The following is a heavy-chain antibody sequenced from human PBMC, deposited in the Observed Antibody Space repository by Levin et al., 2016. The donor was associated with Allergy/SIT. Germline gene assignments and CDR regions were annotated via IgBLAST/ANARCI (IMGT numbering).Heavy chain of an antibody. J-gene: IGHJ5*02. CDR1: GDSISTTSSY. D-gene: IGHD6-19*01. V-gene: IGHV4-39*01. CDR3: ARRNGNGWYSGWFDP. Sequence: GSLRLSCTVSGDSISTTSSYWGWIRQPPGKGLEWIGTIYYSGMTFYSPTFKSRVTISVDASKNQFSLKLTSGSAADTAMYYCARRNGNGWYSGWFDPWGQGTLVTVSS. CDR2: IYYSGMT.